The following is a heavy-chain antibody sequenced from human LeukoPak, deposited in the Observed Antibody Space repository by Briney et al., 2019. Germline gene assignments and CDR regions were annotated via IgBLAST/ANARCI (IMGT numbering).Heavy chain of an antibody. CDR3: ARDFGDYPNWFDP. Sequence: GASVKVSCKASGGTFSSYAISWVRQAPGQGLEWMGWISAYNGNTNYAQKLQGRVTMTTDTSTSTAYMELRSLRSDDTAVYYCARDFGDYPNWFDPWGQGTLVTVSS. V-gene: IGHV1-18*01. CDR2: ISAYNGNT. J-gene: IGHJ5*02. CDR1: GGTFSSYA. D-gene: IGHD4-17*01.